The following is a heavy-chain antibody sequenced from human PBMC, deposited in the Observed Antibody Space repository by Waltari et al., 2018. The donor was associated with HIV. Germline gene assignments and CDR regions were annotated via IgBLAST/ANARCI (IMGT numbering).Heavy chain of an antibody. J-gene: IGHJ4*02. CDR1: GYTFTGYY. CDR3: ATALYSSSSAGSIDY. V-gene: IGHV1-2*02. CDR2: INPNSGGT. Sequence: QVQLVQSGAEVKKPGASVTVSCKASGYTFTGYYMHWVRQAPGQGLEWMGWINPNSGGTNYAQKFQGRVTMTRDTSISTAYMELSRLRSDDTAVYYCATALYSSSSAGSIDYWGQGTRVTVSS. D-gene: IGHD6-6*01.